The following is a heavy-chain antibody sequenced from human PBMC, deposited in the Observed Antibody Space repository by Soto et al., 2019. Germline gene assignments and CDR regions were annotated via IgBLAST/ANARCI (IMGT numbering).Heavy chain of an antibody. V-gene: IGHV3-21*01. CDR3: VRDLRRYDILTGYPTSYFFDY. CDR2: LSGNSDYI. J-gene: IGHJ4*02. D-gene: IGHD3-9*01. Sequence: GSLGLSCASSGFTFSSYNMNWVRQAPGKGLAWVSSLSGNSDYIYYADSLKGRFTISRDNAKNSLYLQMNSLRAEDTAVYYCVRDLRRYDILTGYPTSYFFDYWGQGTLVTVSS. CDR1: GFTFSSYN.